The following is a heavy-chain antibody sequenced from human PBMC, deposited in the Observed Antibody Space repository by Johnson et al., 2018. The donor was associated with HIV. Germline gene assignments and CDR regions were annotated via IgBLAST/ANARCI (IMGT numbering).Heavy chain of an antibody. CDR1: GFTFSSYD. CDR2: IGTAGDT. CDR3: ARPYSESIYAAFSL. Sequence: EVQLVESGGGLVQPGGSLRLSCAASGFTFSSYDMHWVRQATGKGLEWVSAIGTAGDTYYPGSVKGRFTISRDNAENLLTLQMNSLRAEDTAVYYCARPYSESIYAAFSLWGQGTMVTVSS. D-gene: IGHD2/OR15-2a*01. J-gene: IGHJ3*01. V-gene: IGHV3-13*01.